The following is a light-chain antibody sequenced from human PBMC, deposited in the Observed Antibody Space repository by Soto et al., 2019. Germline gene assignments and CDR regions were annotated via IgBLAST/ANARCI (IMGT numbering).Light chain of an antibody. J-gene: IGLJ3*02. CDR2: DNI. CDR3: GTWDGSRNWV. V-gene: IGLV1-51*01. CDR1: SSNIGSNY. Sequence: QSVLTQSPSVSAAPGQKVTISCSGSSSNIGSNYVSWYQQFPDTAPKLLIYDNIKRPSGIPDRFSGSESGTSATLVITGLQTGDEADYYCGTWDGSRNWVFGGGTKLTVL.